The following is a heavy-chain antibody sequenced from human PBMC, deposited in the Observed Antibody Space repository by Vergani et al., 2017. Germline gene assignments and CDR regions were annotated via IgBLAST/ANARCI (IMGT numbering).Heavy chain of an antibody. V-gene: IGHV3-11*06. CDR2: ISSSSSYT. CDR1: GFTFSDYY. CDR3: ARDRREWELLGGGCDY. J-gene: IGHJ4*02. Sequence: QVQLVESGGGLVKPGGSLRLSCADSGFTFSDYYMSWIRQAPGKGLEWVSYISSSSSYTNYAHSVKGRLTISRDNAKNSLYLQMNSLRAEDTAVYYCARDRREWELLGGGCDYWGQGTLVTVSS. D-gene: IGHD1-26*01.